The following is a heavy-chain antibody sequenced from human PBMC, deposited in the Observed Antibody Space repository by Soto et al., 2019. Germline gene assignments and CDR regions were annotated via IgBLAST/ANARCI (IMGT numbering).Heavy chain of an antibody. V-gene: IGHV3-30*03. J-gene: IGHJ4*02. CDR1: GFTFTDYG. CDR3: ATMERLFDY. CDR2: ISYDGSDK. Sequence: GGSLRLSCAASGFTFTDYGMHWVRQAPDTGQEWVAVISYDGSDKYYADTVKVRFTISRDNSKNRLYLQMNSLRAEDTAVYYSATMERLFDYWGQGTLVTVSS. D-gene: IGHD3-3*01.